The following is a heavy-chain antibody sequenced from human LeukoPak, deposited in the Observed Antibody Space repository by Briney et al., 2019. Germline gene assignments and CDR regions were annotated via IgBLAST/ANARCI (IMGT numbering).Heavy chain of an antibody. CDR1: GFSLSTSGVG. Sequence: SGPTLVKPTQTLTLTCTFSGFSLSTSGVGVGWIRQPPGKALEWLALIYWDDDKRYSPSLKSRLTITKDTSKNQVVLTMTNMDPVDTATYYCAHSVTMVRGVIIPRNWFDPWGQGTLVTVSP. V-gene: IGHV2-5*02. CDR3: AHSVTMVRGVIIPRNWFDP. CDR2: IYWDDDK. J-gene: IGHJ5*02. D-gene: IGHD3-10*01.